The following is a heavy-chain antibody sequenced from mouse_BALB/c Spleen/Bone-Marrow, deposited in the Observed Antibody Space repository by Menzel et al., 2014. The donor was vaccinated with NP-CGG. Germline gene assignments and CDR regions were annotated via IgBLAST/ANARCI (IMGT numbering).Heavy chain of an antibody. J-gene: IGHJ3*01. CDR2: ISSGSSTI. CDR1: GITFSSFG. Sequence: EVQRVESGGGLVQPGGSRKLSCAASGITFSSFGMHWVRQAPEKGLEWVAYISSGSSTIYYADTVKGRFTISRDNPKNTLFLQMTSLRSEDTAMYYCARGAARATWFAYWGQGTLVTVSA. D-gene: IGHD3-1*01. V-gene: IGHV5-17*02. CDR3: ARGAARATWFAY.